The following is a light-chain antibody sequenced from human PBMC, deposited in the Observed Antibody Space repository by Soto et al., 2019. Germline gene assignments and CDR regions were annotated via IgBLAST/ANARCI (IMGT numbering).Light chain of an antibody. CDR1: QSVSRK. J-gene: IGKJ5*01. Sequence: EIVMTQSPATLSVSPGESATLSCRASQSVSRKLVWYQQKPGQAPRLLIYDASNRATGIPARLSGSGSGTDFTLTISSLEPEDFAVYYCQQRSNWPPITFGQGTRLEI. V-gene: IGKV3-11*01. CDR3: QQRSNWPPIT. CDR2: DAS.